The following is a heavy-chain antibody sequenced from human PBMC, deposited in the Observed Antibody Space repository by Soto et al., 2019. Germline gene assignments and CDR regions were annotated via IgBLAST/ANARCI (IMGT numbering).Heavy chain of an antibody. D-gene: IGHD2-2*01. Sequence: ASVKVSCKTSGYPFSNYGITWVRQPTGQPLEWLGWISLYSDGANYAQKFQGRVSMTTETSTNIAYXEIRSLRSKDTALYYCARVVAGAEAWLVPWGQGTMVTAAS. CDR3: ARVVAGAEAWLVP. V-gene: IGHV1-18*01. CDR1: GYPFSNYG. CDR2: ISLYSDGA. J-gene: IGHJ5*02.